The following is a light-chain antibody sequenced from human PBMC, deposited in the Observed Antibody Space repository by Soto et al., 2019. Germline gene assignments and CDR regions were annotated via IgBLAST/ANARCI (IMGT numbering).Light chain of an antibody. V-gene: IGLV4-60*02. CDR3: ETWDSNAWV. CDR1: SGHNNYI. CDR2: IEGSGSF. Sequence: QPVLTQSSSASASLGSSVKLTCTLSSGHNNYIIAWHQQQPGKAPRYLMQIEGSGSFNKGSGVPDRFSGYRSGTDRYLTLSNVPFDDEADYYCETWDSNAWVFGGGTKLTVL. J-gene: IGLJ3*02.